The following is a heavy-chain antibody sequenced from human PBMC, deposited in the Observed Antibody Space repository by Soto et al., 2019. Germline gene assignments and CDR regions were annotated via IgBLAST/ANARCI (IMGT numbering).Heavy chain of an antibody. Sequence: QVQLQESGPGLVQPSGTLSLTCAVSGGSISSTNWWSWVRQPPGKGLEWIGEVYHSGSTNHNPYLKSPVIIAAAKSKTQFALKLSSVTAAATDVYSCASASDYSSSWFDPGGQGTLVTVS. CDR3: ASASDYSSSWFDP. CDR2: VYHSGST. CDR1: GGSISSTNW. V-gene: IGHV4-4*02. J-gene: IGHJ5*02. D-gene: IGHD4-4*01.